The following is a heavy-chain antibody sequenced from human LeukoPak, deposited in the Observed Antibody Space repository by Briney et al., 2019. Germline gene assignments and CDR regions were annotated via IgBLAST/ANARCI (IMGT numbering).Heavy chain of an antibody. CDR1: GGFMSGHY. D-gene: IGHD5-12*01. CDR2: IFSGGST. J-gene: IGHJ5*02. V-gene: IGHV4-59*11. CDR3: ARAVSGSDYWFDP. Sequence: SETLSLTCNVSGGFMSGHYWTWIRQTPGKGLEWIGCIFSGGSTNYNPSLKSRVTISVDTSKKQFSLNLRSLTAADTAVYYCARAVSGSDYWFDPWGQGTQVTVSS.